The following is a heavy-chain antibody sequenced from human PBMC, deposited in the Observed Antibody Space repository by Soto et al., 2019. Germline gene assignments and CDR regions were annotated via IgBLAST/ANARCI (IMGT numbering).Heavy chain of an antibody. CDR1: GGSFSGYY. CDR2: INHSGST. J-gene: IGHJ4*02. D-gene: IGHD2-2*02. Sequence: SETLSLTCAVYGGSFSGYYWSWIRQPPGKGLEWIWEINHSGSTNYNPSLKSRVTISVDTSKNQFSLKLSSVTAADTAVYYCARRYCSSTSCYTRRGFDYWGQGTLVTVPS. CDR3: ARRYCSSTSCYTRRGFDY. V-gene: IGHV4-34*01.